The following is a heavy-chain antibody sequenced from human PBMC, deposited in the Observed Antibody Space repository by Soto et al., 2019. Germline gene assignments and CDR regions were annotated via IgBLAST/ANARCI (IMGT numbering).Heavy chain of an antibody. D-gene: IGHD6-6*01. CDR2: INAGNGNT. J-gene: IGHJ4*02. V-gene: IGHV1-3*01. CDR1: GYTFTSYS. Sequence: ASVKVSCKASGYTFTSYSMHWVLEAPGQRLEWMGWINAGNGNTRYSQKFQGRVTITRDTSASTAYMELSSLRSEDTAVYYCARTKRIAAPFDYWGQGTLVTVSS. CDR3: ARTKRIAAPFDY.